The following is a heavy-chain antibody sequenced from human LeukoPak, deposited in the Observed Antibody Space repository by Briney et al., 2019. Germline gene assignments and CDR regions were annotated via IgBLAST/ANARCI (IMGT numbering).Heavy chain of an antibody. CDR2: ISDSGGST. V-gene: IGHV3-23*01. D-gene: IGHD3-3*01. J-gene: IGHJ3*02. Sequence: PGGSLRLSCAASGFTFSSYVMSWVRQAPGKGLEWVSVISDSGGSTYYADAVKGRFTISRDNSKNTVYMQMNNLRAEDMAVYYCAKGSTIPWGEFDIWGQGTMVTVSS. CDR3: AKGSTIPWGEFDI. CDR1: GFTFSSYV.